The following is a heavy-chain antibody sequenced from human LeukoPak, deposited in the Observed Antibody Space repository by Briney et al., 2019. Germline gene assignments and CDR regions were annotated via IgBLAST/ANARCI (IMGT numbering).Heavy chain of an antibody. Sequence: GGSLRLSCAASGFTFSSYAMSWVRQAPGKGLEWVSAISGSGGSTYYADSVKGRFTISRDNSKNTLSLQMSSLRADDTAVYYCAKGTATTTTFTSWGQGILVSVSS. D-gene: IGHD4-11*01. J-gene: IGHJ5*02. V-gene: IGHV3-23*01. CDR1: GFTFSSYA. CDR2: ISGSGGST. CDR3: AKGTATTTTFTS.